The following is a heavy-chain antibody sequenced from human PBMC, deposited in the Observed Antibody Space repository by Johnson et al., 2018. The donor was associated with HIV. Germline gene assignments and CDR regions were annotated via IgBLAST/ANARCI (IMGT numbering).Heavy chain of an antibody. J-gene: IGHJ3*02. CDR1: GFTFSSYA. CDR3: ARGLGEGLVIPGPDGYDI. Sequence: EVQLVESGGGLVQPGGSLRLSCAASGFTFSSYAMSWVRQAPGKGLEWVSRITSDASSTNYADSVKGRFTISRDKSKNTVYLQMNSPRAEDTAVYYCARGLGEGLVIPGPDGYDIWGQGTMVTVSS. V-gene: IGHV3-23*04. CDR2: ITSDASST. D-gene: IGHD6-19*01.